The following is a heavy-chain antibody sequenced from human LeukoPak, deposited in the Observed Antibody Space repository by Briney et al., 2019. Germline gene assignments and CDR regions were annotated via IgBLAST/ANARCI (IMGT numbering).Heavy chain of an antibody. Sequence: SETLSLTCAVYGGSFSGYYWSWIRQPPGKGLEWIGEINHSGSTNYNPSLKSRVTISVDTSKNQFSLKLSSVTAADTAVYYCASNDWAGSRFDYWGQGTLVTVSS. D-gene: IGHD2-21*01. J-gene: IGHJ4*02. CDR2: INHSGST. CDR3: ASNDWAGSRFDY. V-gene: IGHV4-34*01. CDR1: GGSFSGYY.